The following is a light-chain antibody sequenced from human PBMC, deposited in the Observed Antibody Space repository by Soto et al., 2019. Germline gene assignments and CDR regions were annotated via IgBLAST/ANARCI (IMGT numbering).Light chain of an antibody. J-gene: IGKJ1*01. V-gene: IGKV1-5*03. CDR2: KAS. CDR1: KRISIW. CDR3: QQYDGYSWT. Sequence: DIQMTQSPSTLSASVGDRVTITCRASKRISIWLAWYQQKPGKAPKLLIYKASTLESGVTSRFSGSGSGTEFTLPISSLQPDNLSTYYCQQYDGYSWTFGQGNRVEIK.